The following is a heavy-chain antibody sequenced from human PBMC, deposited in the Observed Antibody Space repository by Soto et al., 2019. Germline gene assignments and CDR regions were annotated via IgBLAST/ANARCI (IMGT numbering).Heavy chain of an antibody. V-gene: IGHV4-31*03. Sequence: PSETLSLTCTVSGGSISSGGYYWSWIRQHPGKGLEWIGYIYYSGSTYYNPSLKSRVTISVDTSKNQFPLKLSSVTAADTAVYYCARDGGGYRYYYGMDVWGQGTTVTVSS. J-gene: IGHJ6*02. CDR3: ARDGGGYRYYYGMDV. D-gene: IGHD3-22*01. CDR1: GGSISSGGYY. CDR2: IYYSGST.